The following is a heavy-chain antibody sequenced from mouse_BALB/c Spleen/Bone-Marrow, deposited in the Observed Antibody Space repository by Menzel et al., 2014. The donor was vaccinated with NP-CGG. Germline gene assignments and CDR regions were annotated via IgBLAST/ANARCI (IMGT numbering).Heavy chain of an antibody. CDR1: GYTFSSDY. J-gene: IGHJ4*01. D-gene: IGHD2-12*01. CDR2: INPSNGGT. V-gene: IGHV1S81*02. Sequence: LVESGAELVKPGASVKLSCKASGYTFSSDYMYWVKQRPGQGLEWIGEINPSNGGTNFNEKFKSKATLTVDKSSSTAYMQLSSLTSEDSAVYYCTRSRRAMDYWGQGTSVTVS. CDR3: TRSRRAMDY.